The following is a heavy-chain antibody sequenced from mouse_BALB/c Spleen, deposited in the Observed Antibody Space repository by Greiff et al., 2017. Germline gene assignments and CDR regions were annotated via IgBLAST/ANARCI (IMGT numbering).Heavy chain of an antibody. CDR2: ISYDGSN. V-gene: IGHV3-6*02. CDR1: GYSITSGYY. J-gene: IGHJ3*01. Sequence: VQLQQSGPGLVKPSQSLSLTCSVTGYSITSGYYWNWIRQFPGNKLEWMGYISYDGSNNYNPSLKNRISITRDTSKNQFFLKLNSVTTEDTATYYCARVTVITRAYWGQGTLVTVSA. CDR3: ARVTVITRAY. D-gene: IGHD2-4*01.